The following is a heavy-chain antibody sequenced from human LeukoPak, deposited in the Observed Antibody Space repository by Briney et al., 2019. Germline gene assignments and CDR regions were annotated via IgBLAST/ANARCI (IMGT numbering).Heavy chain of an antibody. J-gene: IGHJ2*01. V-gene: IGHV4-59*01. CDR3: ARDLGLGIEVWYFDL. CDR1: GGSINTSY. Sequence: SETLSLTCTVSGGSINTSYWSWIRQPPGKGLEWIGYIYYSGTTNYNPSLKSRVTISVDTSKNQFSLKLSSVTAADTAVYYCARDLGLGIEVWYFDLWGRGTLVTVSS. D-gene: IGHD3-16*01. CDR2: IYYSGTT.